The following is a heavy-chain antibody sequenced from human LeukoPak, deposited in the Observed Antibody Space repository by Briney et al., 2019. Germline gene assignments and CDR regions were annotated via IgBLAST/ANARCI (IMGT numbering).Heavy chain of an antibody. CDR2: IYYSGST. CDR1: GGSISSYY. D-gene: IGHD3-10*01. V-gene: IGHV4-59*08. CDR3: ARRHKVGAGDALDI. J-gene: IGHJ3*02. Sequence: SETLSLTCTVSGGSISSYYWSWIRQPPGKGLEWIGYIYYSGSTNYNPSLKSRVTISVDTSKNQFSLKLSSVTAADTAVYYCARRHKVGAGDALDIWGQGTMVTVSS.